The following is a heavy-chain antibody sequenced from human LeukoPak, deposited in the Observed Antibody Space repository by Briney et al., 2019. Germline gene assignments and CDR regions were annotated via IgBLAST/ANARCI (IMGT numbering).Heavy chain of an antibody. CDR3: AKDRARITMVRGVITDY. CDR2: ISGSGGRT. V-gene: IGHV3-23*01. Sequence: GGSLRLSCAGSGFSFSSNTMSWVRQAPGRGLEWVSGISGSGGRTYYADSVKGRFTISRDNSNNTLYLQMNSLRAEDTAVYYCAKDRARITMVRGVITDYWGQGTLVTVSS. J-gene: IGHJ4*02. D-gene: IGHD3-10*01. CDR1: GFSFSSNT.